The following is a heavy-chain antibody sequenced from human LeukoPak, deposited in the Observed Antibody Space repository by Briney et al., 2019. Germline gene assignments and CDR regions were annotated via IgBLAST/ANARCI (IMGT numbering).Heavy chain of an antibody. CDR3: AKYRESSGYYRDAFDI. V-gene: IGHV3-23*01. CDR1: GFTFSSYA. J-gene: IGHJ3*02. D-gene: IGHD3-22*01. Sequence: PGGSLRLSCAASGFTFSSYAMSWVRQAPGKGLEWVSAISGSGGSTYYADSVKGRFTISRDNSENTLYLQMNSLRAEDTAVYYCAKYRESSGYYRDAFDIWGQGAMATVSS. CDR2: ISGSGGST.